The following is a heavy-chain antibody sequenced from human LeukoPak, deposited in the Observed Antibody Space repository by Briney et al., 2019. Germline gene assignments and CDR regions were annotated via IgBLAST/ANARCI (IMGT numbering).Heavy chain of an antibody. CDR2: ISYDGSNK. D-gene: IGHD6-13*01. J-gene: IGHJ4*02. CDR3: ARDPYSSSWLDY. CDR1: GFTFSSYA. V-gene: IGHV3-30*04. Sequence: GGSLRLSCAASGFTFSSYAMHWVRQAPGKGLEWVAVISYDGSNKYYADSVKGRFTISRDNSKNTLYLQMKSLRAEDTAVYYCARDPYSSSWLDYWGQGTLVTVSS.